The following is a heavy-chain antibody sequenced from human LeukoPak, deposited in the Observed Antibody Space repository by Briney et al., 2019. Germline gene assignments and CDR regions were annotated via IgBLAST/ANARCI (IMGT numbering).Heavy chain of an antibody. Sequence: QSGGSLRLSCAASGFTFSSYAMHWVRQAPGKGLEWVAVISYDGSNKYYADSVKGRFTISRDNSKNTLYLQMNSLRAEDTSVCYCARDNDYYDSSGYVDYWGQGTLVTVSS. J-gene: IGHJ4*02. D-gene: IGHD3-22*01. V-gene: IGHV3-30-3*01. CDR1: GFTFSSYA. CDR3: ARDNDYYDSSGYVDY. CDR2: ISYDGSNK.